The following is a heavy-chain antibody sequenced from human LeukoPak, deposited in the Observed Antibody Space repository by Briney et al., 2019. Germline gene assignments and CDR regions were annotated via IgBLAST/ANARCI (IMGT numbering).Heavy chain of an antibody. CDR2: SYYTGST. J-gene: IGHJ4*02. D-gene: IGHD5-24*01. V-gene: IGHV4-39*01. CDR3: VEMATRWYFDH. Sequence: PSETLSLTCSVSGGSISTTIYYWGWIRQPPGKGLEWIGSSYYTGSTYYNPSLQSRVTMSVDTSKNQSSLNLSSVPAADTAVYYCVEMATRWYFDHWGQGTLATVSS. CDR1: GGSISTTIYY.